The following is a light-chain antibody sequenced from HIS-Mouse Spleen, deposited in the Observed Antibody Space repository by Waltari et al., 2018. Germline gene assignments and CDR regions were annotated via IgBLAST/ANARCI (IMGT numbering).Light chain of an antibody. V-gene: IGKV1-9*01. CDR1: QGISSY. CDR2: AAS. Sequence: DIQLTQSPSFLSASVGDRVTITCRASQGISSYLAWYQQNSGKAPKLLIYAASTLQSGVPSRFSGSGSGTEFTLTISSLQPEDFATYYCQQLNSYPPTFGQGTKVEIK. J-gene: IGKJ1*01. CDR3: QQLNSYPPT.